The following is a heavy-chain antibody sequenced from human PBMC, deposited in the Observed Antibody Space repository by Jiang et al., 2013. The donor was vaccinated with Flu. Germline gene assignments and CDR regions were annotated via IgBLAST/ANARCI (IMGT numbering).Heavy chain of an antibody. CDR1: GYMFENYW. D-gene: IGHD1-7*01. J-gene: IGHJ3*02. CDR3: TRQELRIGGNDVYDI. Sequence: GAEVKKPGESLKISCKGTGYMFENYWIAWVRQMPGKGLEWIGIIYPGDSDIRYSPSLKGQVIISVDKATTTAHLQWSSLKASDSAMYYCTRQELRIGGNDVYDIWGQGTMVTVSS. CDR2: IYPGDSDI. V-gene: IGHV5-51*01.